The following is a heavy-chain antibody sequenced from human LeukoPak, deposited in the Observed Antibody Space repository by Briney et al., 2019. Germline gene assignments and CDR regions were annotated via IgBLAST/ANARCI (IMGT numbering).Heavy chain of an antibody. CDR1: GFTFSSYG. CDR2: IWYDGSNK. J-gene: IGHJ4*02. V-gene: IGHV3-33*01. D-gene: IGHD3-22*01. Sequence: QSGGSLRLSCAAYGFTFSSYGMHWVRQAPGKGLEWVAVIWYDGSNKYYADSVKGRFTISRDNSKNTLYLQMNSLRAEDTAVYYCARAPLLANYYDSSGYDYWGQGTLVTVSS. CDR3: ARAPLLANYYDSSGYDY.